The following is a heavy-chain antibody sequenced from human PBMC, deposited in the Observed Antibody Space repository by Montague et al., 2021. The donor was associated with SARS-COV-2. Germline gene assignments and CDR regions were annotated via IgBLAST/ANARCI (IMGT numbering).Heavy chain of an antibody. J-gene: IGHJ4*02. Sequence: SLGLSCAASGFTFSMFGIHWVRQSPGKGLEYVSAINPHGNITYYAKSVKGRFTISRDNSKNRLFLQMGSLRVDDMAVYYCTRVFPPRAPSPGTGLSDIWGQGTLVTVSS. D-gene: IGHD1-1*01. CDR1: GFTFSMFG. CDR2: INPHGNIT. V-gene: IGHV3-64*01. CDR3: TRVFPPRAPSPGTGLSDI.